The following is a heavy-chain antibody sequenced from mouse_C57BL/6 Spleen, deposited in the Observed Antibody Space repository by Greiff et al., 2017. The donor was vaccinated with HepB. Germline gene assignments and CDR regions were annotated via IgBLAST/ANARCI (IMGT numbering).Heavy chain of an antibody. D-gene: IGHD4-1*01. CDR2: INPGSGGT. CDR3: ARKNWDGGYFDY. V-gene: IGHV1-54*01. Sequence: QVQLKESGAELVRPGTSVKVSCKASGYAFTNYLIEWVKQRPGQGLEWIGVINPGSGGTNYNEKFKGKATLTADKSSSTAYMQLSSLTSEDSAVYFCARKNWDGGYFDYWGQGTTLTVSS. J-gene: IGHJ2*01. CDR1: GYAFTNYL.